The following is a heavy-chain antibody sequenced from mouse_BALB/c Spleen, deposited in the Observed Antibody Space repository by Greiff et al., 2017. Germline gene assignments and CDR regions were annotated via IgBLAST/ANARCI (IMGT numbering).Heavy chain of an antibody. J-gene: IGHJ3*01. CDR1: GYSFTSYW. V-gene: IGHV1-5*01. Sequence: EVQLQESGTVLARPGASVKMSCKASGYSFTSYWMHWVKQRPGQGLEWIGAIYPGNSDTSYNQKFKGKAKLTAVTSASTAYMELSSLTNEDSAVYYCTRAPYYDYDLGWFAYWGQGTLVTVSA. CDR3: TRAPYYDYDLGWFAY. D-gene: IGHD2-4*01. CDR2: IYPGNSDT.